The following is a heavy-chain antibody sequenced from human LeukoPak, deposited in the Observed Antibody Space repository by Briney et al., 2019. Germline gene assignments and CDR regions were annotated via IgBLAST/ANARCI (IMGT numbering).Heavy chain of an antibody. CDR1: GGTFSSYA. Sequence: GASVKVSCKASGGTFSSYAISWVRQAPGQGLEWMGGIIPIFGTANYAQKFQGRVTITADKSTSTAYVELSSLRSEDTAVYYCARSLFRFLEWSYRSYYYYYMDVWGKGTTVTVSS. CDR3: ARSLFRFLEWSYRSYYYYYMDV. V-gene: IGHV1-69*06. CDR2: IIPIFGTA. D-gene: IGHD3-3*01. J-gene: IGHJ6*03.